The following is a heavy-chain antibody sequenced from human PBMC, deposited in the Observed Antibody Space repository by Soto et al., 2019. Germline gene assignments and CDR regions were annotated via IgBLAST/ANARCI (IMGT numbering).Heavy chain of an antibody. D-gene: IGHD6-19*01. CDR3: ARVEQWLYIAKY. CDR1: GFTFSSFA. CDR2: ISDDGSNK. Sequence: GGSLRLSCAASGFTFSSFAMHWVRQAPGKGLEWVALISDDGSNKYYADSVKGRFTISRDNSKNTLYLQMSSLRGEDTAVYSCARVEQWLYIAKYWGQGTLVTVSS. J-gene: IGHJ4*02. V-gene: IGHV3-30-3*01.